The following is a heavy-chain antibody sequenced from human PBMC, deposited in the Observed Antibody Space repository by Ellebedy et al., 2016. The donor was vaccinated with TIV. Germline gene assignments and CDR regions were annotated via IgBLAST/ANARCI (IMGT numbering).Heavy chain of an antibody. Sequence: GESLKISCAASGFSFSNFWMYWVRQAPGKGLVWVSLIHSDGSNTIYADSVKGRFTISRDNAKNTLYLQMNSLRAEDTALYYCARDGPERGEPLDYWGQGTLVTVSS. CDR2: IHSDGSNT. V-gene: IGHV3-74*01. CDR1: GFSFSNFW. D-gene: IGHD1-14*01. J-gene: IGHJ4*02. CDR3: ARDGPERGEPLDY.